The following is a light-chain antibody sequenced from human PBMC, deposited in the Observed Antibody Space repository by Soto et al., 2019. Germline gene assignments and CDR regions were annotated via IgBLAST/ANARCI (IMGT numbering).Light chain of an antibody. Sequence: QSALTQPASVSGSPGQSITISCTGTSSDVGGYNYVCWYQQHPGKAPKLMIYEVSNRPSGVSNRFSGSKSGNTASLTISGLQAEDEADYYCSSYTSSSTLSVLGTGTKVTVL. CDR3: SSYTSSSTLSV. J-gene: IGLJ1*01. V-gene: IGLV2-14*01. CDR1: SSDVGGYNY. CDR2: EVS.